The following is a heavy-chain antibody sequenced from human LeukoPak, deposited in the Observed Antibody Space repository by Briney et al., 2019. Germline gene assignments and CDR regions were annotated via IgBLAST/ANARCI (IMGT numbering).Heavy chain of an antibody. D-gene: IGHD2-2*01. CDR1: GFTYRRYA. CDR2: ISGNGGGT. J-gene: IGHJ4*02. Sequence: GGSLRLSCAASGFTYRRYAMSWVREAPGKGLEWVPHISGNGGGTYYALSVNGRFTISRDNSKNTLYLQMNSLGAEDTAVYYCAKGDCSSTSCYAPADYWGQGTLATVSS. V-gene: IGHV3-23*01. CDR3: AKGDCSSTSCYAPADY.